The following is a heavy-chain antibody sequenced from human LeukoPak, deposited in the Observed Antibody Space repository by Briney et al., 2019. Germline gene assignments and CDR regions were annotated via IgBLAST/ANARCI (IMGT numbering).Heavy chain of an antibody. CDR2: ISYDGSNK. D-gene: IGHD6-19*01. J-gene: IGHJ4*02. CDR3: ARDLGSGWYGELDY. CDR1: GFTFSSYA. V-gene: IGHV3-30*04. Sequence: GRSLRLSCAASGFTFSSYAMHWVRQAPGKGLEGVAVISYDGSNKYYADSVKGRFTISRDNSKNTLYLQMNSLRAEDTAVYYCARDLGSGWYGELDYWGQGTLVTVSS.